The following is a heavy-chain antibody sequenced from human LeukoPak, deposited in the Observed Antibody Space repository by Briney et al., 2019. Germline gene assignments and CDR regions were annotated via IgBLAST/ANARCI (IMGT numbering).Heavy chain of an antibody. CDR1: GFTFSDHS. CDR2: TRNKVNSYTT. D-gene: IGHD6-25*01. J-gene: IGHJ6*03. Sequence: GGSLRLSCATSGFTFSDHSMDWVRQAPGKGLEWVSRTRNKVNSYTTEYAASVKGRFTISRDDSKNSLYLQMNSLKTEDTAVYYCARAAYSSGFYYYYMDVWGKGTTVTVS. CDR3: ARAAYSSGFYYYYMDV. V-gene: IGHV3-72*01.